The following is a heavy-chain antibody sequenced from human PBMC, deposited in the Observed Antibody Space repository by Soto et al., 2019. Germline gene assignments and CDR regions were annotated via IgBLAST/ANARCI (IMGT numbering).Heavy chain of an antibody. CDR2: IYYSGST. J-gene: IGHJ4*02. CDR3: ARHERGVTIFGVVIGYYFDY. D-gene: IGHD3-3*01. CDR1: GGSISSSSYY. V-gene: IGHV4-39*01. Sequence: SETLSLTCTVSGGSISSSSYYWGRIRQPPGKGLEWIGSIYYSGSTYYNPSLKSRVTISVDTSKNQFSLKLSSVTAADTAVYYCARHERGVTIFGVVIGYYFDYWGQGTLVTVSS.